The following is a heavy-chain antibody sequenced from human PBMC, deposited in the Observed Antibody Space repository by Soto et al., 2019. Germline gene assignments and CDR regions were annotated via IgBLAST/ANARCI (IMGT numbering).Heavy chain of an antibody. CDR1: GGSISSGGYS. D-gene: IGHD4-17*01. Sequence: QLQLQESGSGLVKPSQTLSLTCAVSGGSISSGGYSWSWIRQPPGKGLEWIGYIYHSGSTYYNPSLKSRFTISVDRSNNQFSLKLSSVTAADTAVYYCASLYGGTDRVDYWGQGTLVTVSS. J-gene: IGHJ4*02. CDR2: IYHSGST. CDR3: ASLYGGTDRVDY. V-gene: IGHV4-30-2*01.